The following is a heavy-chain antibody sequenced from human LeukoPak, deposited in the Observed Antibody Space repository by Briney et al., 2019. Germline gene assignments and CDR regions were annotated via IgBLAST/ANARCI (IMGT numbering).Heavy chain of an antibody. CDR2: INPNSGGT. J-gene: IGHJ5*02. CDR1: GYTFTGYY. V-gene: IGHV1-2*06. Sequence: GASVKVSCKAAGYTFTGYYMFWVRQAPGQGLEWMGRINPNSGGTNYAQKFQGRVTMTRDTSISTAYMELSWLRSDDTAVYYCARGYCSGGSCYSVENWFDPWGQGTLVTVSS. CDR3: ARGYCSGGSCYSVENWFDP. D-gene: IGHD2-15*01.